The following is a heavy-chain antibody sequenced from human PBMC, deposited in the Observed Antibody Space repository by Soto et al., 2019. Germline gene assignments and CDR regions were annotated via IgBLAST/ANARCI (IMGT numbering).Heavy chain of an antibody. CDR1: GGTFSSYA. Sequence: QVQLVQSGAEVKKPGSSVKVSCKASGGTFSSYAISWVRQAPGQGLEWMGGIIPIFGTANYAQKFQGRVTITADESTSTGYMELSSLRSEDTAVYYCASSGELVGAATQFDYWGQGTLVTVSS. CDR2: IIPIFGTA. D-gene: IGHD1-26*01. CDR3: ASSGELVGAATQFDY. J-gene: IGHJ4*02. V-gene: IGHV1-69*12.